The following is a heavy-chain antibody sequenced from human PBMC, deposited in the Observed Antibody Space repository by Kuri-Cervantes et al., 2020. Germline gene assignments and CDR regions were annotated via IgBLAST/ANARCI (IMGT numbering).Heavy chain of an antibody. D-gene: IGHD1-7*01. Sequence: SVKVSCKVSGYTLTELSMHWVRQAPGQGLEWMGGIIPIFSTPNYAQKFQGRLTITADEFTNIAYMQLSSLRSKDTAVYYCAVGMTYNWDYVPYYFDYWGQGTLVTVSS. J-gene: IGHJ4*02. CDR1: GYTLTELS. CDR3: AVGMTYNWDYVPYYFDY. V-gene: IGHV1-69*13. CDR2: IIPIFSTP.